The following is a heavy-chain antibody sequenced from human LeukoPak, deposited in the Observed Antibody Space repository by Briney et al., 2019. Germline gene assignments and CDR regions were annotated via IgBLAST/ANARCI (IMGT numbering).Heavy chain of an antibody. Sequence: SETLSLTCTVSGGSISSSSYYWGWIRQPPGKGLEWIGSIYYSGSTYYNPSLKSRVTISVDTSKNQFSLKLSSVTAADTAVYYCARQEGLYYFDYWGQGTLVTVSS. CDR1: GGSISSSSYY. D-gene: IGHD3-3*01. CDR3: ARQEGLYYFDY. J-gene: IGHJ4*02. V-gene: IGHV4-39*01. CDR2: IYYSGST.